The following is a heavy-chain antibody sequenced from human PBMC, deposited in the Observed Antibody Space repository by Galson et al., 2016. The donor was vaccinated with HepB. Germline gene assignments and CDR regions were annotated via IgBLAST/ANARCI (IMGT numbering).Heavy chain of an antibody. CDR2: VNQDETEK. J-gene: IGHJ6*02. Sequence: SLRLSCAASGFTFRSYWMSWVRQAPGKGLQWVANVNQDETEKYYLDSVKGRFTISRDNVKESVYLQMNSLRVEDTAVYYCARRADTRRRIAGWGWGMDVWGRGTTVTVSS. CDR3: ARRADTRRRIAGWGWGMDV. V-gene: IGHV3-7*01. CDR1: GFTFRSYW. D-gene: IGHD6-19*01.